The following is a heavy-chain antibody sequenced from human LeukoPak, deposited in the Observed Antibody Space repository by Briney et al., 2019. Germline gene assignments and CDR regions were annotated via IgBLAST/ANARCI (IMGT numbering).Heavy chain of an antibody. J-gene: IGHJ4*02. Sequence: ASVKVSCKASGYTFTRYFVHWVRQAPGQGLEWLGIINPSDDYTSYAQKFQGRVTVTRDMSTSTLYMELISLRSDDTAVYFCARQHSSGWYGFYFDSWGQGTLVTVSS. CDR3: ARQHSSGWYGFYFDS. V-gene: IGHV1-46*01. D-gene: IGHD6-13*01. CDR2: INPSDDYT. CDR1: GYTFTRYF.